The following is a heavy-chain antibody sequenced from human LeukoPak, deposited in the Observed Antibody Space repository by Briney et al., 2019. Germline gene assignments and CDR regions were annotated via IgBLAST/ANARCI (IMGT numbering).Heavy chain of an antibody. CDR2: MNPNSGNT. CDR3: ARSSSGYRKLREYYFDY. D-gene: IGHD3-22*01. CDR1: GYTFTSYD. J-gene: IGHJ4*02. Sequence: ASVKVSCKASGYTFTSYDINWVRQATGQGLEWMGWMNPNSGNTGYAQKFQGRVTMTRNTSISTAYMELSSLRSEDTAVYYCARSSSGYRKLREYYFDYWGQGTLVTVSS. V-gene: IGHV1-8*01.